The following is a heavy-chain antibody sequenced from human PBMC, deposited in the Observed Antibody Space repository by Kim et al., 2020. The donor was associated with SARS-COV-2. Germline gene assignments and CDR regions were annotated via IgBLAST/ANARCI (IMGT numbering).Heavy chain of an antibody. J-gene: IGHJ3*01. CDR3: AKDIYGSGSWAFDF. CDR2: ISWNSGSI. Sequence: GGSLRLSCAASGFTFDDYAMHWVRQAPGKGLEWVSGISWNSGSIGYADSVKGRFTISRDNAKNSLYLQMNSLRAEDTALYYCAKDIYGSGSWAFDFWGQG. D-gene: IGHD3-10*01. CDR1: GFTFDDYA. V-gene: IGHV3-9*01.